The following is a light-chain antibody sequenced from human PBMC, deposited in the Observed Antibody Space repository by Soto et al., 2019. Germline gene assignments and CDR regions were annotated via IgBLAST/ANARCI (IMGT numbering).Light chain of an antibody. V-gene: IGKV3-11*01. CDR1: QSVSNY. J-gene: IGKJ1*01. Sequence: LSLSPGERATLSCRASQSVSNYLAWYQQKPGQAPRLLIYDASNRATGIPARFSGSGSGTDFTLTISSLEPEDFAVYYCQQRSNWPPWTFGQGTKVEIK. CDR3: QQRSNWPPWT. CDR2: DAS.